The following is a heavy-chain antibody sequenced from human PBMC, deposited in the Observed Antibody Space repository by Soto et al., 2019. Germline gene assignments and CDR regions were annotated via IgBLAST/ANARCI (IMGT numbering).Heavy chain of an antibody. CDR2: INPSGGST. CDR3: ARDPPLRDAFDI. Sequence: QVQLVQSGAEVKKPGASVKVSCKASGYTFTSYYMHWVRQAPGQGLEWMGIINPSGGSTSYAQKFEGSVSTTRDTATSTVYMKLSSLRSEDTAVYYCARDPPLRDAFDIWGQGTMVTVSS. CDR1: GYTFTSYY. V-gene: IGHV1-46*03. J-gene: IGHJ3*02.